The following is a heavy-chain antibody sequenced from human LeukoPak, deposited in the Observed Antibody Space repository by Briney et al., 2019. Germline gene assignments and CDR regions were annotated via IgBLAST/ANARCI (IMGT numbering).Heavy chain of an antibody. Sequence: SAKVSCKASGGTFSSYAISWVRQAPGQGLEWMGGIISIFGTANYAQKFQGRVTITTDESTITAYMELSSLRSEETAVYYCAKKSWGTAAYRSMYFYLWGRGKLVTVSA. CDR3: AKKSWGTAAYRSMYFYL. J-gene: IGHJ2*01. V-gene: IGHV1-69*05. CDR1: GGTFSSYA. D-gene: IGHD2-8*02. CDR2: IISIFGTA.